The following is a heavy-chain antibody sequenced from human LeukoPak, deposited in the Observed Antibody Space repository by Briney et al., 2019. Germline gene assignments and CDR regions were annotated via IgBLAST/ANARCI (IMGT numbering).Heavy chain of an antibody. CDR2: ISAYNGNT. CDR1: GYTFTSYG. Sequence: GASVKVSCKASGYTFTSYGISWVRQAPGQGLEWMGWISAYNGNTNYAQKLQGRVTMTTDTSTSSAYMELRSLRSDDTAVYYCAGAHTLGEWFDPWGQGTLVTVSS. J-gene: IGHJ5*02. CDR3: AGAHTLGEWFDP. V-gene: IGHV1-18*01. D-gene: IGHD3-10*01.